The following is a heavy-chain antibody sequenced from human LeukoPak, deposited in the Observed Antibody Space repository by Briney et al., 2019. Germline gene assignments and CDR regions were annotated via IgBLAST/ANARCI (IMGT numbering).Heavy chain of an antibody. Sequence: SGGSLRLSCAASGFTFNNYAMSWVRQAPGKGLEWVSAISGSGGSTYYTDSVTGRFTISRDNSKNTLYLQMNSLRAEDTALYYRASLDYFVSSDYGDYWGQGTLVTVSS. CDR1: GFTFNNYA. CDR3: ASLDYFVSSDYGDY. J-gene: IGHJ4*02. V-gene: IGHV3-23*01. CDR2: ISGSGGST. D-gene: IGHD3-22*01.